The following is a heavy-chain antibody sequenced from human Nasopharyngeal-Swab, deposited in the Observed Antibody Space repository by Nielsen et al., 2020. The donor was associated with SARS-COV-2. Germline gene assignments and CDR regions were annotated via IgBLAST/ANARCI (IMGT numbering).Heavy chain of an antibody. CDR2: ISGCGTST. CDR3: AREKGYQLSLDYYYHGLDV. D-gene: IGHD6-13*01. Sequence: GGSLRLSCAASGFTFSDYYMAWIRQVPGKGLEWVSYISGCGTSTDSADSVKGRFSISRDNANNLLYLQMHSLRGEDTAVYYYAREKGYQLSLDYYYHGLDVWGHGTAVTVSS. CDR1: GFTFSDYY. V-gene: IGHV3-11*01. J-gene: IGHJ6*02.